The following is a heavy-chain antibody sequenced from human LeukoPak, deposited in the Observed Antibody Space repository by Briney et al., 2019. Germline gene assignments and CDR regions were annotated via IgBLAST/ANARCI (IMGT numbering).Heavy chain of an antibody. CDR1: GYTLTAHY. CDR2: INLHSGGT. Sequence: ASVKVSCKASGYTLTAHYIHWVRQAPGQGLAWMGWINLHSGGTNYVQKFQARLTMTRDTSISVVYMELSSLRSDDTAVYYCAREGWELLRAFDIWGQGTMVTVSS. D-gene: IGHD1-26*01. CDR3: AREGWELLRAFDI. J-gene: IGHJ3*02. V-gene: IGHV1-2*02.